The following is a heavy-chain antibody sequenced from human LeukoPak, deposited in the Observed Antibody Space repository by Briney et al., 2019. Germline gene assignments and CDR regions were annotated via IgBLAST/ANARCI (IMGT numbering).Heavy chain of an antibody. Sequence: GGSLRLSCAVSGFTFSNYTMNWVRQAPGKGLEWVATIKQDGSEKYYVDSVKGRFTISRDNAKNSLFLQMNSLSPEDTAVYYCAKVGQWLVFDYWGQGTLVTVSS. CDR1: GFTFSNYT. CDR3: AKVGQWLVFDY. J-gene: IGHJ4*02. V-gene: IGHV3-7*01. CDR2: IKQDGSEK. D-gene: IGHD6-19*01.